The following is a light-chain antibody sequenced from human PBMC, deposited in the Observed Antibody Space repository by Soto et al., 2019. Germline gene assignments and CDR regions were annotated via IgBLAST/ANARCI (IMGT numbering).Light chain of an antibody. J-gene: IGKJ1*01. CDR1: QSVLYSSNNKNY. V-gene: IGKV4-1*01. CDR3: QQYYSTRTWM. CDR2: WAS. Sequence: DIVMTQSPDSLAVSLGERSTINCKSSQSVLYSSNNKNYFAWYQQKPGQPPKLLIYWASTRESGVPDRFIGSGSGTDVTLTISSLQAEDVAVYSCQQYYSTRTWMCGQGTKVAIQ.